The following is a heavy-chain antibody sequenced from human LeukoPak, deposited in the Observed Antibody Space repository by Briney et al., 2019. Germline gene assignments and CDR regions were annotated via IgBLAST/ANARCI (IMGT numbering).Heavy chain of an antibody. CDR3: ARSTAEENWFDP. CDR1: GFTFSSYG. V-gene: IGHV3-30*03. D-gene: IGHD2-8*02. J-gene: IGHJ5*02. CDR2: ISYDGSNK. Sequence: PGRSLRLSCAASGFTFSSYGMHWVRQAPGKGLEWVAVISYDGSNKYYADSVKGRFTISRDNSKNTLYLQMNSLRAEDTAVYYCARSTAEENWFDPWGQGTLVTVSS.